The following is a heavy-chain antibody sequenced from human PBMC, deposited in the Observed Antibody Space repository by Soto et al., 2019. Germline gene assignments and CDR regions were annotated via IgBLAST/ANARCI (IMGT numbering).Heavy chain of an antibody. CDR1: GFTPTTTP. D-gene: IGHD3-9*01. Sequence: QPGGSLRLSCAGSGFTPTTTPLSWVRQRPGKGLEWVTTISGTASRTYYVDSVKGRFFISRDNSKNTVTLQMNNLTVDDTAVYYCATSFRYFDNWGQGTRVTVSS. J-gene: IGHJ4*02. CDR2: ISGTASRT. V-gene: IGHV3-23*01. CDR3: ATSFRYFDN.